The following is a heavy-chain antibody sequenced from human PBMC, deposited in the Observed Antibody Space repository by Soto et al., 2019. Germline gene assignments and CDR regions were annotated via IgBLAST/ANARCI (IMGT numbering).Heavy chain of an antibody. V-gene: IGHV3-15*07. D-gene: IGHD3-22*01. CDR3: TKDSYSTIIIVRFDY. J-gene: IGHJ4*01. Sequence: GGSLRLSCAASGFTFSNSWINWVRQAPGKGLEWVGRIKSKTDGGTTDYAAPVKGRFAISRDDSNNMVYLQMNSLKIEDTAVYYCTKDSYSTIIIVRFDYWGHGTLVTVSS. CDR1: GFTFSNSW. CDR2: IKSKTDGGTT.